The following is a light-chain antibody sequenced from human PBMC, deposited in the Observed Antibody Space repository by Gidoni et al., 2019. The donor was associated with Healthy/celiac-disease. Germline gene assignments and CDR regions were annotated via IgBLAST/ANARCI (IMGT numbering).Light chain of an antibody. CDR2: GAS. CDR3: QQYNNWPKT. CDR1: QRVSSN. J-gene: IGKJ1*01. Sequence: EIVMKQSPATLSVSPGERATLSCRASQRVSSNLAWYQQKPGQAPRLLIYGASTRATGIPARFSGSGSGTEFTLTISSLQSEDFAVYYCQQYNNWPKTFGQXTKVEIK. V-gene: IGKV3-15*01.